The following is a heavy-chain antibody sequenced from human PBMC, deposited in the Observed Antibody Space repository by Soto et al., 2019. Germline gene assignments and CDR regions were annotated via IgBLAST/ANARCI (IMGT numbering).Heavy chain of an antibody. CDR3: AREDYYDTGYYVV. V-gene: IGHV4-4*07. CDR2: IYTSGTT. CDR1: GRSMSGYH. J-gene: IGHJ4*02. Sequence: PSETLSLTCTVCGRSMSGYHWSWIRQPAGERLEWIGRIYTSGTTDFNPSLKGRVTMSVDTSKNQFSLKLTSVTAADTALYYCAREDYYDTGYYVVWGQGTQVTVSS. D-gene: IGHD3-9*01.